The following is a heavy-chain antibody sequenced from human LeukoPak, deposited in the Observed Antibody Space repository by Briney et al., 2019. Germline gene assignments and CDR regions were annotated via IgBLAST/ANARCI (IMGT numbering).Heavy chain of an antibody. CDR3: ARFFASNYYYYYMDV. CDR1: GYTFTSYY. J-gene: IGHJ6*03. Sequence: GASVKVSCKASGYTFTSYYMHWVRQAPGQGLEWMGIINPSGGSTSYAQKFQGRVTVTADESTSTAYMELSSLRSEDTAVYYCARFFASNYYYYYMDVWGKGTTVTVSS. V-gene: IGHV1-46*01. CDR2: INPSGGST. D-gene: IGHD4-11*01.